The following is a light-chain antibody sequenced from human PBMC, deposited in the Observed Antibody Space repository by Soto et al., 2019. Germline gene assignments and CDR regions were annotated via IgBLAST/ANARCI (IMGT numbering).Light chain of an antibody. J-gene: IGLJ1*01. CDR3: AAWDGSLKGYV. Sequence: QAVVTQPPSMSGAPGQRVTMSCTGSSSNLGAGYDVHWYQRLPGAAPKLLIYDNTHRPSGVPNRFSGSKSGTSASLAITGLQAEDEADYYCAAWDGSLKGYVFGTGTKLTV. CDR2: DNT. V-gene: IGLV1-40*01. CDR1: SSNLGAGYD.